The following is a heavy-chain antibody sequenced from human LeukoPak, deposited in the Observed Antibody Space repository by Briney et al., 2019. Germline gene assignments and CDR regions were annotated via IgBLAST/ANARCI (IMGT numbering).Heavy chain of an antibody. D-gene: IGHD3-3*01. CDR1: GYTFNNYW. J-gene: IGHJ4*02. CDR3: ARRDLGCYDFAYFDF. Sequence: GESLKISCKGSGYTFNNYWIAWVRQMPGKGLEWMGIIFPHDSDTRYSPPFQGQVTISADKSISTAYLQWSSLQASDTAMYYCARRDLGCYDFAYFDFWGQGTLVTVSS. V-gene: IGHV5-51*01. CDR2: IFPHDSDT.